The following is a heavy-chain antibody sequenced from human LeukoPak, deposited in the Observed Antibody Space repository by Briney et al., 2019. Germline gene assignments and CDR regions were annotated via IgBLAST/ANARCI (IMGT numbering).Heavy chain of an antibody. D-gene: IGHD3-10*01. CDR1: GYTFTSYA. J-gene: IGHJ3*02. Sequence: GASVKVSCKASGYTFTSYAMHWVRQAPGQRLEWMGWINAGNGNTKYSQKFQGRVTITRDTSASTAYMELSSLRSEDTAVYYCARDSGRRDRPDAFDIWGQGTMVTVSS. CDR2: INAGNGNT. CDR3: ARDSGRRDRPDAFDI. V-gene: IGHV1-3*01.